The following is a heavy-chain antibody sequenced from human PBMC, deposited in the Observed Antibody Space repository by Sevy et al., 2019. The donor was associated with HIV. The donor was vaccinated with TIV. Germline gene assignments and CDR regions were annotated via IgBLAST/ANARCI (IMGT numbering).Heavy chain of an antibody. CDR3: AGGRAMIDF. Sequence: SETLSLTCSVSGVSISEYHWNWIRQSAGNRLEWIGRISSSGNSDYNSSFKSRVTISLETSKNQFSLKLRSATVADTAFYFCAGGRAMIDFWGQGIMVTVSS. V-gene: IGHV4-4*07. CDR1: GVSISEYH. CDR2: ISSSGNS. J-gene: IGHJ4*02.